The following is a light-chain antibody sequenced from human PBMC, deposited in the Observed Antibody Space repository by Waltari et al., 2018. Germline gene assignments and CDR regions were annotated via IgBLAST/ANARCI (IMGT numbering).Light chain of an antibody. CDR1: RSNIGSNY. CDR3: AAWDDSLSGRV. V-gene: IGLV1-47*01. Sequence: QSVLTQPPSASGTPGQRVTISCSGSRSNIGSNYVYWYQQLPGTAPKLLIYRNNQRPSGVPDRFSGSKSGTSASVAISGLRSEDEADYYCAAWDDSLSGRVFGGGTKVTVL. CDR2: RNN. J-gene: IGLJ3*02.